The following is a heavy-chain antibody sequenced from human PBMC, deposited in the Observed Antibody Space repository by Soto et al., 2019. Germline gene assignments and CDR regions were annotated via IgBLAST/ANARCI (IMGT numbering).Heavy chain of an antibody. CDR2: ISYDGSNK. Sequence: PGGSLRLSCAASGITFSSYCMHWVRQAPGKGLEWVAVISYDGSNKYYADSVKGRFTISRDNSKNTLYLQMNSLRAEDTAVYYCAKVMVRGVIINGDYYYYYGMDVWGQGTTVTVSS. V-gene: IGHV3-30*18. J-gene: IGHJ6*02. CDR3: AKVMVRGVIINGDYYYYYGMDV. D-gene: IGHD3-10*01. CDR1: GITFSSYC.